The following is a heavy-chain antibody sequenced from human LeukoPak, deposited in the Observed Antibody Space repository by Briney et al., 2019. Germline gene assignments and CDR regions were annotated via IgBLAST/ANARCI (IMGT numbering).Heavy chain of an antibody. J-gene: IGHJ3*02. CDR2: ISGSGSKT. D-gene: IGHD5-18*01. Sequence: GGSLRLSCAASGFTFSTCAINWVRQAPQGRLGRVLAISGSGSKTFYAKSVKGRFTLSRDNPNNTLYLQMNSLTPEDTAVYYCVKEPRGYSFSFDIWGQGTMVTVSS. V-gene: IGHV3-23*01. CDR1: GFTFSTCA. CDR3: VKEPRGYSFSFDI.